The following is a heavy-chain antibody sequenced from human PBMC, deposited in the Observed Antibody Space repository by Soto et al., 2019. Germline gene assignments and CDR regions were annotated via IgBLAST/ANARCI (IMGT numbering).Heavy chain of an antibody. D-gene: IGHD3-9*01. V-gene: IGHV3-30*03. CDR3: GGGYYFGDY. CDR2: ISYDGSNK. Sequence: QVQLVESGGGVVQPGRSLRLSCAASGFTFSSYGMHWVRQAPGKGLEWVATISYDGSNKYYADSVKGRFTISRDNSKNSLYVQINTLTADDTAVYSCGGGYYFGDYWGQGTLVTVSS. CDR1: GFTFSSYG. J-gene: IGHJ4*02.